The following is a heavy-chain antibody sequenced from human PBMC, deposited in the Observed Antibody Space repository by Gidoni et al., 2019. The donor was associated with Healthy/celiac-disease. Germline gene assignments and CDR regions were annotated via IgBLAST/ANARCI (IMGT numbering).Heavy chain of an antibody. Sequence: QVQLQKWGAGLLKPSGTLSLTCAVYGGSFSGYYWSWIRQPPGTGLEWCGEINHSGSPHSNPSRNGRVPISVYTPKNPFTLKLRSVTAADPAVYYCASIEYSSSRGGAYYFDYWGQGTLVTVSS. J-gene: IGHJ4*02. CDR2: INHSGSP. D-gene: IGHD6-6*01. CDR1: GGSFSGYY. V-gene: IGHV4-34*01. CDR3: ASIEYSSSRGGAYYFDY.